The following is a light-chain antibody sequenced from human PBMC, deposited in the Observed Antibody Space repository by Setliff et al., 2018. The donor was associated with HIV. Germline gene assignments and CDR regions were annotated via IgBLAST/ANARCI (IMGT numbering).Light chain of an antibody. V-gene: IGLV2-14*02. J-gene: IGLJ1*01. CDR2: EIN. Sequence: QSALPQPASVSGSPGQSITISCTGANSDVGNYNLVSWYQQHPGKAPKIMIYEINKRPSGVSDRFTGSKSGNTASLTISWLRAEDEADYYCTSYTRDNTITRVFGTGTKGTVL. CDR3: TSYTRDNTITRV. CDR1: NSDVGNYNL.